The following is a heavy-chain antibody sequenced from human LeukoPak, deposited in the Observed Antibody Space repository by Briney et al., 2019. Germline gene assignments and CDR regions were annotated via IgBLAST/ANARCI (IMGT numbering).Heavy chain of an antibody. CDR2: ISYSGNT. V-gene: IGHV4-59*01. CDR3: ARGNAN. Sequence: PSETLSLTCTVSGGSINSYYWSWIRQPPGKGLEWIGYISYSGNTNYNPSLKSRVTISVDTSKNQSFLKLRSVTAADTALYYCARGNANWGQGTLVTVSS. CDR1: GGSINSYY. J-gene: IGHJ4*02.